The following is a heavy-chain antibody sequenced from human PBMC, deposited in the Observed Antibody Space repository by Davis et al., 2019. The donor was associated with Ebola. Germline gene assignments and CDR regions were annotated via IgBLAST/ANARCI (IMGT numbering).Heavy chain of an antibody. CDR1: GYTFTSYY. CDR3: ARGPVRVYAILRARYGMDV. D-gene: IGHD2-8*01. J-gene: IGHJ6*02. Sequence: ASVKVSCKASGYTFTSYYMHWVRQATGQGLEWMGWMNPNSGNTGYAQKFQGRVTMTRNTSISTAYMELSSLRSEDTAVYYCARGPVRVYAILRARYGMDVWGQGTTVTVSS. V-gene: IGHV1-8*02. CDR2: MNPNSGNT.